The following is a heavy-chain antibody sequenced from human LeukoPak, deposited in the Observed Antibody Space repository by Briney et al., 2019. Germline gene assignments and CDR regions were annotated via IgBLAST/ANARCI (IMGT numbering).Heavy chain of an antibody. J-gene: IGHJ4*02. D-gene: IGHD3-22*01. CDR1: GFTFSSYA. CDR2: ISYDGSNK. CDR3: AKEYYYDSSGSGFDY. V-gene: IGHV3-30*04. Sequence: GGSLRLSCAASGFTFSSYAVHWVRQAPGKGLEWVAVISYDGSNKYYADSVKGRFTISRDNSKNTLYLQMNSLRAEDTAVYYCAKEYYYDSSGSGFDYWGQGTLVTVSS.